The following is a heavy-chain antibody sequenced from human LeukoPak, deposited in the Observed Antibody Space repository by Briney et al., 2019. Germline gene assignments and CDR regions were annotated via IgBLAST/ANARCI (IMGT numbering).Heavy chain of an antibody. D-gene: IGHD2-2*01. CDR2: IYYSGST. Sequence: SETLSLTCTVSGGSISSYYWSWIRQPPGKGLEWIGYIYYSGSTNYNPSLKSRVTISVDTSKNQFSLKLSSVTAADTAVYYCARIGYCSSTSCLPLDYWGQGTLVTVSS. J-gene: IGHJ4*02. CDR3: ARIGYCSSTSCLPLDY. V-gene: IGHV4-59*01. CDR1: GGSISSYY.